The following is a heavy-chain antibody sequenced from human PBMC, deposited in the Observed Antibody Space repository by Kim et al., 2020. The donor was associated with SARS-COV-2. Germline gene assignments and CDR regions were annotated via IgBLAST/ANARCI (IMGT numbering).Heavy chain of an antibody. CDR2: ISYSGNS. J-gene: IGHJ4*02. Sequence: SETLSLTCSVSGGSIRSGGKFWTWIRQHPAKGLEWIGYISYSGNSHYSPSLRRRVSISLQTSENQCSLELTSGTAADTAGYYCARGHPLDYWGQGILVTV. CDR3: ARGHPLDY. CDR1: GGSIRSGGKF. V-gene: IGHV4-31*03.